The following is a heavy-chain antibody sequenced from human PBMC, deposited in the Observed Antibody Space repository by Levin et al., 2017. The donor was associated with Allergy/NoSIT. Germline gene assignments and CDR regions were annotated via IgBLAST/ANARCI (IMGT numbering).Heavy chain of an antibody. J-gene: IGHJ4*02. D-gene: IGHD5-24*01. V-gene: IGHV3-30*03. CDR2: ISYDGRNQ. CDR3: VREITLETAS. CDR1: GFTFSRHG. Sequence: GASVKVSCVASGFTFSRHGMHWVRQGPGKGLEWVGVISYDGRNQDYTESLKGRFTISRDNSKNTLYLQMNSLKTEDTAVYYCVREITLETASWGQGSLVTVTS.